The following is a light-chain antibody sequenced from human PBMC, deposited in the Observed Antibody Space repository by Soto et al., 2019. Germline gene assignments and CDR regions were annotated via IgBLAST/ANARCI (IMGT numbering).Light chain of an antibody. Sequence: EPVITQSPATLSVSPGARATLSCRASQSVSSNLAWYQQKPGQAPRLLIYGASTRATGIPARFSGSVSGTEFTLTINSPQSEDFAVYYGQQYNDWPPLTFGGGTKVDIK. CDR1: QSVSSN. CDR2: GAS. CDR3: QQYNDWPPLT. J-gene: IGKJ4*01. V-gene: IGKV3-15*01.